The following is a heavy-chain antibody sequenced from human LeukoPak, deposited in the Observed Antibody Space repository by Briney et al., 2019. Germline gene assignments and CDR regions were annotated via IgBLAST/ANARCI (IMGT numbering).Heavy chain of an antibody. CDR1: GYTFTGYY. CDR3: ARVDGGEWYYFDY. J-gene: IGHJ4*02. V-gene: IGHV1-2*02. CDR2: SNPNYGGT. Sequence: ASVKVSCKASGYTFTGYYMHWVRQAPGQGLEWMGWSNPNYGGTNYAQKFQGRVTMTLDTSISTAYMELSRLRSDDTAIYYCARVDGGEWYYFDYWGQGTLVTVSS. D-gene: IGHD2-8*02.